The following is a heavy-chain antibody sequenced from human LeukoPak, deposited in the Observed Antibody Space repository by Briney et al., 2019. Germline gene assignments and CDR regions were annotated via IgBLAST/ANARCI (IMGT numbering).Heavy chain of an antibody. J-gene: IGHJ4*02. CDR2: MNPNSGNT. V-gene: IGHV1-8*03. Sequence: ASVKVSCKASGYTFASYDINWVRQATGRGREWMGWMNPNSGNTGYAQKFQGRVTITRNTSISTAYMELSSLRSEDTAMYYCARGLGQVAVDYWGQGTLVTVSS. CDR1: GYTFASYD. D-gene: IGHD5-12*01. CDR3: ARGLGQVAVDY.